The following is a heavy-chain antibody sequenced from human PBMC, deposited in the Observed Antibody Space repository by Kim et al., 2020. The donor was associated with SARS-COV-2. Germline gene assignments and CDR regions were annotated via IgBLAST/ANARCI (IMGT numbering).Heavy chain of an antibody. D-gene: IGHD3-22*01. Sequence: GGSLRLSCSASGFTFSSYAMHWVRQAPGKGLEYVSAISSNGGSTYYAYSVKGRFTISRDNSKNTLYLQMSSLRAEDTAVYYCVKDPEGDYYDSRAGALDIWGQGTMVTVSS. CDR3: VKDPEGDYYDSRAGALDI. CDR1: GFTFSSYA. V-gene: IGHV3-64D*09. CDR2: ISSNGGST. J-gene: IGHJ3*02.